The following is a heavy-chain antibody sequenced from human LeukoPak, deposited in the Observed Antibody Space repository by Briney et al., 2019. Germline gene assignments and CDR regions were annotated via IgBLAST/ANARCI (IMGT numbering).Heavy chain of an antibody. Sequence: SETLSLTCTVSGGSISDYYWSWIRQPPGKGLEWIGWIFGSGSSNYNPSLKSRLTISVDTSKNQFSLKLTSATAADTAVYYCARDPRVRTTNWFDPWGQGTLVTVSS. V-gene: IGHV4-59*01. CDR2: IFGSGSS. D-gene: IGHD1-7*01. J-gene: IGHJ5*02. CDR3: ARDPRVRTTNWFDP. CDR1: GGSISDYY.